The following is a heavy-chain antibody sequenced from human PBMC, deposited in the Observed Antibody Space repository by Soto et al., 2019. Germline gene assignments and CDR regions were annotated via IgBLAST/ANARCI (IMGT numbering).Heavy chain of an antibody. CDR1: GFTFSDFY. Sequence: GSLSLSWAASGFTFSDFYMSWIRQAPGKGMEWVSYISSSGSTIYYADSVKGRFTISRDNAKNSLYLQMNSLRDEDTAVYYCAGALYGSGSIYGMDVCGQRPTVTVSS. CDR3: AGALYGSGSIYGMDV. J-gene: IGHJ6*02. V-gene: IGHV3-11*01. CDR2: ISSSGSTI. D-gene: IGHD3-10*01.